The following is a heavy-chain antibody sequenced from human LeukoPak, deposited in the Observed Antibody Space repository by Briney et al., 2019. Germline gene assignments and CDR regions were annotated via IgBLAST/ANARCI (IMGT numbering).Heavy chain of an antibody. Sequence: QSGGSLRLSCAASGFTFSSYAMHWVRQAPGKGLEWVAVISYDGSNKYYADSVKGRFTISRDNSKNTLYLQMNSLRAEDTAVYYCAREGITMIVVVSFDYWGQGTLVTVSS. J-gene: IGHJ4*02. D-gene: IGHD3-22*01. CDR3: AREGITMIVVVSFDY. CDR2: ISYDGSNK. CDR1: GFTFSSYA. V-gene: IGHV3-30-3*01.